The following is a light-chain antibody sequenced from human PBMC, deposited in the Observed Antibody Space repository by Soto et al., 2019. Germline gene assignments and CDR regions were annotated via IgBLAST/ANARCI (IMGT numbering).Light chain of an antibody. J-gene: IGKJ1*01. V-gene: IGKV1-39*01. Sequence: DIQLTQSPSSLSATVGDRVTITCRASQYISSYLNWYSQKPGTAPKLLIYAASSLKSGVPARFSGSESGTEFILIISGLKPEDYATYYRQQTYSTQTFGQGNKVDIK. CDR1: QYISSY. CDR3: QQTYSTQT. CDR2: AAS.